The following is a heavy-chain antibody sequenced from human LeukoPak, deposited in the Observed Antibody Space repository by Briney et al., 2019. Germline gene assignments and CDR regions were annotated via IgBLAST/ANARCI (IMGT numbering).Heavy chain of an antibody. D-gene: IGHD3-3*01. CDR1: GGSISSSSYY. CDR2: IYYSGST. Sequence: SETLSLTCTVSGGSISSSSYYWGWIRQPAGKGLEWIGSIYYSGSTYYNPSLKSRVTISVGTSKNQFSLKLSSVTAADTAVYYCARRPFNYDFWSGYFPQSYYFDYWGQGTLVTVSS. J-gene: IGHJ4*02. V-gene: IGHV4-39*01. CDR3: ARRPFNYDFWSGYFPQSYYFDY.